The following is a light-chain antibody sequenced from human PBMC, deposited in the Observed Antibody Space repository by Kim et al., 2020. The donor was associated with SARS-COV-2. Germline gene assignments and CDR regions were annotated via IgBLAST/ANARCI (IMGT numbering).Light chain of an antibody. CDR1: NIGSKN. CDR2: RDS. Sequence: SVALGQTARITCGGNNIGSKNVHWYQQKPGQAPVLVIYRDSNRPSGIPERFSGSNSGNTATLTISRAQAGDEADYYCHVWDSSTAVFGGGTKLAVL. CDR3: HVWDSSTAV. J-gene: IGLJ3*02. V-gene: IGLV3-9*01.